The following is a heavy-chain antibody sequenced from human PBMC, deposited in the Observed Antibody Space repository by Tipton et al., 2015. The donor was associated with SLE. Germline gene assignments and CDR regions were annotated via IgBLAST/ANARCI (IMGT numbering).Heavy chain of an antibody. J-gene: IGHJ3*02. CDR1: GDSIIIGGYY. V-gene: IGHV4-31*03. D-gene: IGHD3-16*01. CDR3: ARVRPGAGGVAFDI. CDR2: VYHTGVT. Sequence: TLSLTCTVSGDSIIIGGYYWTWIRQHPVRGLEWIGYVYHTGVTYYNPSLKSRVTMSADTSKNQFYLNLSSVSAADTAVYYCARVRPGAGGVAFDIWGQGTMVTVSS.